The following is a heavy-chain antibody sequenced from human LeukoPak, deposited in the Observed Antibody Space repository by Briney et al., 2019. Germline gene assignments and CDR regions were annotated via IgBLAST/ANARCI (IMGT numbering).Heavy chain of an antibody. Sequence: SETLSLTCAVSGVSVNDYYWSWIRQSPEKGLEWIGEVSPGGYTTYNPSLQSRVIISEDTSENQLSLNLKSVTAADTAVYYCEREVAGTSGSFDYWGQGTLVTVSS. D-gene: IGHD6-19*01. CDR1: GVSVNDYY. CDR2: VSPGGYT. CDR3: EREVAGTSGSFDY. J-gene: IGHJ4*02. V-gene: IGHV4-34*01.